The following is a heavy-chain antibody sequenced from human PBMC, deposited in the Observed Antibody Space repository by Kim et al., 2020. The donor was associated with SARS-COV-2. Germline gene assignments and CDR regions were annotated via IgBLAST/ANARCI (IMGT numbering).Heavy chain of an antibody. D-gene: IGHD3-10*01. Sequence: ASVKVSCKASGYTFTSYGISWVRQAPGQGLEWMGWISAYNGNTNYAQKLQGRVTMTTDTSTSTAYMELRSLRSDDTAVYYCARVDPVYGSGSFDYYYGMDVWGQGTTVTVSS. J-gene: IGHJ6*02. CDR2: ISAYNGNT. CDR3: ARVDPVYGSGSFDYYYGMDV. CDR1: GYTFTSYG. V-gene: IGHV1-18*01.